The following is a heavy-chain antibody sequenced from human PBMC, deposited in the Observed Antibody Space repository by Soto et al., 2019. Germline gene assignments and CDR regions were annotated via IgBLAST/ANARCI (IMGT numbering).Heavy chain of an antibody. CDR3: ARDAGVSGELYY. CDR2: ISAYNGNT. V-gene: IGHV1-18*01. D-gene: IGHD3-16*01. CDR1: GYTFTSYG. Sequence: QVQLVQSGAEVKKPGASVKVSCKASGYTFTSYGISWVRQAPGQGLEWMGWISAYNGNTNYAQKLQGRVTMTRDTSTSTGYMDLRSLRSDDTAVYYCARDAGVSGELYYWGQGILVTVSS. J-gene: IGHJ4*02.